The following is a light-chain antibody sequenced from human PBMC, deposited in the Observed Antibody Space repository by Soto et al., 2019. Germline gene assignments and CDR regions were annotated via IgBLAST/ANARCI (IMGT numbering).Light chain of an antibody. CDR2: GNN. CDR3: QAYDSSLSARV. V-gene: IGLV1-40*01. J-gene: IGLJ3*02. Sequence: QSVLTQPPSVSGAPGQRVTISCTGSTSNIGAGYDVHWYRHRPGTAPKLLIYGNNNRPSGIPDRFSGSKSGTSASLAITGLQAEDEADYYGQAYDSSLSARVFGGQTKVTVL. CDR1: TSNIGAGYD.